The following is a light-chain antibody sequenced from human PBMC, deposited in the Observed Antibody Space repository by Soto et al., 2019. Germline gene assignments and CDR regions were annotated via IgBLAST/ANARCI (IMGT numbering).Light chain of an antibody. V-gene: IGKV1-27*01. CDR2: AAS. CDR3: QKYNSAPRT. J-gene: IGKJ5*01. CDR1: QGISNY. Sequence: DIQMTQSPSSLSASVGDRVTITCRASQGISNYLAWYQQKPGKVPKLLIYAASTLQSGVPSRFSGSGSGIDYTLTISSLQPEDVATYYCQKYNSAPRTFGQGTRLEIK.